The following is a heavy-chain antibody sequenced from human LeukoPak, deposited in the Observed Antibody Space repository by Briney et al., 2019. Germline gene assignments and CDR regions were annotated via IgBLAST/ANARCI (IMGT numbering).Heavy chain of an antibody. CDR2: IYYSGST. D-gene: IGHD1-26*01. CDR3: ARHIIYSGNYFDY. CDR1: GGSISSYY. V-gene: IGHV4-39*01. J-gene: IGHJ4*02. Sequence: PSETLSLTCTVSGGSISSYYWGWIRQPPGKGLEWIGSIYYSGSTYYNPSLKSRVTISVDTSKNQFSLKLSSVTAADTAVYYCARHIIYSGNYFDYWGQGTLVTVSS.